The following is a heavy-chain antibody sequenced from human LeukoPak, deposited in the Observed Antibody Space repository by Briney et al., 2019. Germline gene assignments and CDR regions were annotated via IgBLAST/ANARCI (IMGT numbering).Heavy chain of an antibody. V-gene: IGHV3-7*01. D-gene: IGHD3-22*01. CDR3: ARLSGYSTTPFDY. CDR2: IKQDGSEK. J-gene: IGHJ4*02. Sequence: GGSLRLSCAASGFTFSDYWMSWVRQAPGKGLEWVANIKQDGSEKYYVDSVKGRFTISRDNAKNSLYLQMNSLRAEDTAVYYCARLSGYSTTPFDYWGQGTLVTVSS. CDR1: GFTFSDYW.